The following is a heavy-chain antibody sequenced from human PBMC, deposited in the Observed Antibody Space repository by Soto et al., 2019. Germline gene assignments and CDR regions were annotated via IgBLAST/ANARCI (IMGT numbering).Heavy chain of an antibody. Sequence: ASVKVSCKASGYTFTSYDINWVRQATGQGLEWMGWMNPNRGNTGYAQKFQGRVTMPRNTTISTAYMELSSLRSEDTAVYYCARGTLNILDYGDYVRFDYWGQGTLVTVSS. V-gene: IGHV1-8*01. D-gene: IGHD4-17*01. CDR1: GYTFTSYD. CDR3: ARGTLNILDYGDYVRFDY. CDR2: MNPNRGNT. J-gene: IGHJ4*02.